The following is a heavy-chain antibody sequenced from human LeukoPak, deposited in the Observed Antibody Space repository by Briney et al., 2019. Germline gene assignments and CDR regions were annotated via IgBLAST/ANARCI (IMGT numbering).Heavy chain of an antibody. Sequence: GGSLRLTCAASGFTFSSYSMNWVRQAPGKGLEWVSSISSSSSYIYYADSVKGRFTISRDNAKNSLYLQMNSLRAEDTAVYYCARGELLWFGVLTVDYYGMDVWSQGTTVTVSS. CDR3: ARGELLWFGVLTVDYYGMDV. CDR2: ISSSSSYI. J-gene: IGHJ6*02. D-gene: IGHD3-10*01. CDR1: GFTFSSYS. V-gene: IGHV3-21*01.